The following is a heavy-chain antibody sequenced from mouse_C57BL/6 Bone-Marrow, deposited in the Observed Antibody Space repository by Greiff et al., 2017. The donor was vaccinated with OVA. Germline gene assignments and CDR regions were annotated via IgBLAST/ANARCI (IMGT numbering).Heavy chain of an antibody. D-gene: IGHD2-5*01. CDR1: GYAFSSSW. CDR2: IYPGDGDT. CDR3: ARNYYSKGDYAMDY. V-gene: IGHV1-82*01. J-gene: IGHJ4*01. Sequence: QVQLQQSGPELVKPGASVKISCKASGYAFSSSWMNWVKQRPGKGLEWIGRIYPGDGDTNYNGKFKGKATLTADKSSSTAYMQLSSLTSEDSAVYFGARNYYSKGDYAMDYWGQGTSVTVSS.